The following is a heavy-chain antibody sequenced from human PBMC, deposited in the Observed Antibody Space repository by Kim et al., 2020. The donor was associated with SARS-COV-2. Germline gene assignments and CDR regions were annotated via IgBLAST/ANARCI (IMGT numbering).Heavy chain of an antibody. V-gene: IGHV3-30*04. CDR3: ARFRGSSWYGGVDY. Sequence: GGSLRLSCAASGFTFSSYAMHWVRQAPGKGLEWVAVISYDGSNKYYADSVKGRFTISRDNSKNTLYLQMNSLRAEDTAVYYCARFRGSSWYGGVDYWGQGTLVTVSS. J-gene: IGHJ4*02. CDR1: GFTFSSYA. CDR2: ISYDGSNK. D-gene: IGHD6-13*01.